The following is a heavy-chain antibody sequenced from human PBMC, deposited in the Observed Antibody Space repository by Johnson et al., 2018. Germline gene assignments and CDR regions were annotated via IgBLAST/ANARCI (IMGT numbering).Heavy chain of an antibody. Sequence: VQLVESGGQLVQPGGSXRLSCGASGFSFPDFWMSWVRQVPGKGLEWVATIKPHGSDQFYLASVEGRITISRDNAKNSLYLHMNSLRADDTAVYYCVRPSRGRTPDYWGQGTLVTVSS. CDR3: VRPSRGRTPDY. CDR1: GFSFPDFW. J-gene: IGHJ4*02. CDR2: IKPHGSDQ. D-gene: IGHD3-10*01. V-gene: IGHV3-7*01.